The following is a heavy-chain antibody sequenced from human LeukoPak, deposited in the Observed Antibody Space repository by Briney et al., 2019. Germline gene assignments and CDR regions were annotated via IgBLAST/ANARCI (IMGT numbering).Heavy chain of an antibody. D-gene: IGHD3-16*01. CDR1: DGSINIDTYY. J-gene: IGHJ4*02. Sequence: SETLSLTCTVSDGSINIDTYYWSWIRQPPGKGLEWIGEINHSGSTNYNPSLKSRVTISVDTSKNQFSLKLSSVTAADTAVYYCALEAHDTYDYVAPIDYWGQGTLVTVSS. CDR3: ALEAHDTYDYVAPIDY. V-gene: IGHV4-39*07. CDR2: INHSGST.